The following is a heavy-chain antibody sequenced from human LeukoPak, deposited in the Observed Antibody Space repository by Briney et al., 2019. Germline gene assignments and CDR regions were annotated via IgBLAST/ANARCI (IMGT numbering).Heavy chain of an antibody. Sequence: GGTLRLSCAASGFTFSSYAMSWVRQAPGKGLEWVSAISGSGGSTYYADSVKGRFTISRDNSKNTLYLQMNSLRAEDTAVYYCAKRYSGYDYYMDVWGKGTTVTVSS. CDR1: GFTFSSYA. V-gene: IGHV3-23*01. J-gene: IGHJ6*03. CDR2: ISGSGGST. D-gene: IGHD5-12*01. CDR3: AKRYSGYDYYMDV.